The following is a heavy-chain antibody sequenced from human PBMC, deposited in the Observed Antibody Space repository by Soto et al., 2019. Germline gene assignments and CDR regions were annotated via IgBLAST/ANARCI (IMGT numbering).Heavy chain of an antibody. D-gene: IGHD6-6*01. Sequence: GGSLRLSCAASGFTFSSYAMSWVRQAPGKGLEWVSAISGSGGSTYYADSVKGRFTISRDNSKNTLYLQMNSLRAEDTAVYYCANRPSSSSWRIPYYYYMDVWGKGTTVTVSS. CDR2: ISGSGGST. CDR3: ANRPSSSSWRIPYYYYMDV. J-gene: IGHJ6*03. CDR1: GFTFSSYA. V-gene: IGHV3-23*01.